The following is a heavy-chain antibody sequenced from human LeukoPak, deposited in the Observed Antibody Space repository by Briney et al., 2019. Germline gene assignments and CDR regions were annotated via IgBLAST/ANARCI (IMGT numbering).Heavy chain of an antibody. Sequence: GASVKVSCKASGYTFTGYYMHWVRQAPGQGLEWMGWINPNSGGTNYAQKFQGRVTMTRDTSISTAYMELSRLRSDDTAVYYCARVAIYDSSGYYWAYWGQGTLVTVSS. J-gene: IGHJ4*02. V-gene: IGHV1-2*02. CDR1: GYTFTGYY. CDR3: ARVAIYDSSGYYWAY. D-gene: IGHD3-22*01. CDR2: INPNSGGT.